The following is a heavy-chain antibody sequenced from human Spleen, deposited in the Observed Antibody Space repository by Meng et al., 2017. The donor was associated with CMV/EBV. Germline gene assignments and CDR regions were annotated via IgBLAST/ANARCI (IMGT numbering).Heavy chain of an antibody. CDR2: SYHGDSGT. CDR1: GYRFSNYW. D-gene: IGHD3-22*01. J-gene: IGHJ4*02. CDR3: ARHGGYDSSGLYDY. V-gene: IGHV5-51*01. Sequence: GESLKISCEGSGYRFSNYWSGWVRQTPGKGLEWMGISYHGDSGTRYFPSFQGQVTISVDKSTSTAYLQWSSLKASDTAMYYCARHGGYDSSGLYDYWGQGTLVTVSS.